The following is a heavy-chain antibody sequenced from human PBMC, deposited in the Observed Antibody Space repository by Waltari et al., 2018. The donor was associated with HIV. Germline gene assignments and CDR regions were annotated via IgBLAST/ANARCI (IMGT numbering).Heavy chain of an antibody. CDR1: GFTFSSYG. D-gene: IGHD3-3*01. Sequence: QVQLVESGGGVVQPGRSLRLSCAASGFTFSSYGMHWVRQAPGKGLEWVAVISYDGSNKYYADSVKGRFTISRDNSKNTLYLQMNSLRAEDTAVYYCAKGSDYEYYDFWSGQEGFDYWGQGTLVTVSS. CDR2: ISYDGSNK. J-gene: IGHJ4*02. V-gene: IGHV3-30*18. CDR3: AKGSDYEYYDFWSGQEGFDY.